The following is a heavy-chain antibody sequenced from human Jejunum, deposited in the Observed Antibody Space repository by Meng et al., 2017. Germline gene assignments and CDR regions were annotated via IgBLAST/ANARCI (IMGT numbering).Heavy chain of an antibody. J-gene: IGHJ5*02. Sequence: QTTLKEPCLTSVNPTQTLTLTCTFSGFSLSTSGVGVGWIRQPPGKALECLALIYWDDDKRYNPSLKNRLTITKDTSKNQVVLTMTNMDLVDTATYYCAHRLAYSGNYNVGWFDPWGQGTLVTVSS. CDR3: AHRLAYSGNYNVGWFDP. V-gene: IGHV2-5*02. CDR2: IYWDDDK. CDR1: GFSLSTSGVG. D-gene: IGHD5-12*01.